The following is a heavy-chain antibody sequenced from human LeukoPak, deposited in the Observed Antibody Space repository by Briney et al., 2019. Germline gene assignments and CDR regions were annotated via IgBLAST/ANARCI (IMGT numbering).Heavy chain of an antibody. Sequence: ASVRVSCKASGGTFSSYAISWVRRAPGQGLEWMGGIIPIFGTANYAQKFQGRVTITADESTSTAYMELSSLRSEDTAVYYCATSSGWYFFDYWGQGTLVTVSS. CDR1: GGTFSSYA. CDR3: ATSSGWYFFDY. J-gene: IGHJ4*02. V-gene: IGHV1-69*13. CDR2: IIPIFGTA. D-gene: IGHD6-19*01.